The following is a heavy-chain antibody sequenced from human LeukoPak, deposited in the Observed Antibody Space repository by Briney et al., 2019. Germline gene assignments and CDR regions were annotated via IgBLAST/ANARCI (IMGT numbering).Heavy chain of an antibody. CDR2: ITSSSSYI. D-gene: IGHD3-10*01. J-gene: IGHJ4*02. Sequence: GGSLRLSCAASGFTFSTYSMTWVRQAPGKGLEWVSSITSSSSYIYYADSVKGRFTISRDNAKSSLYLQMNSLRAEDTAVYYCARVYQGVSLFDGIDYWGQGTLVTVSS. CDR3: ARVYQGVSLFDGIDY. CDR1: GFTFSTYS. V-gene: IGHV3-21*01.